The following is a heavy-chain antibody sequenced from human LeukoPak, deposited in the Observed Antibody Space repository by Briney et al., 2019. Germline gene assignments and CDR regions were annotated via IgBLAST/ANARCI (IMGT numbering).Heavy chain of an antibody. J-gene: IGHJ6*03. V-gene: IGHV3-23*01. D-gene: IGHD3-22*01. CDR1: GFTFSSYA. Sequence: PGGSLRLSCAASGFTFSSYAMSWVRQAPGKGLEWVSAISGSGGSTYYADSVKGRFTISRDNSKNTLYLQMNSLRAEDTAVYYCARTYYYDSSGYHLGMDVWGKGTTVTVSS. CDR3: ARTYYYDSSGYHLGMDV. CDR2: ISGSGGST.